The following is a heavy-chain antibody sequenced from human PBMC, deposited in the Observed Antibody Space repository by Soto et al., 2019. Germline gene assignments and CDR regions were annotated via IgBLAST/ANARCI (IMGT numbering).Heavy chain of an antibody. Sequence: ASVKVSCKASEYTFTSYYMHWVRQAPGQGLEWMGIINPSGGSTSYAQKFQGKVTITRDMSTSTAYMDLSSLRSEDTAVYYCAIKMPAIYYFGSGGQGTQVTVS. CDR2: INPSGGST. CDR3: AIKMPAIYYFGS. V-gene: IGHV1-46*01. J-gene: IGHJ4*02. CDR1: EYTFTSYY. D-gene: IGHD2-2*01.